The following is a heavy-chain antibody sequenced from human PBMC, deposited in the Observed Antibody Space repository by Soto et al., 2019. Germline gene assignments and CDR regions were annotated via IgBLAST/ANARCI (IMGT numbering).Heavy chain of an antibody. V-gene: IGHV1-8*01. D-gene: IGHD2-2*01. Sequence: ASVKVSCKASGYTFTSYDINWVRQATGQGLEWMGWMNPNSGNTGYAQKFQGRVTMTRNTSISTAYMELSSLRSEDTAVYYCARSRMTRYCSSTSCYSSRGIDYWGQGTLVTVSS. CDR2: MNPNSGNT. J-gene: IGHJ4*02. CDR3: ARSRMTRYCSSTSCYSSRGIDY. CDR1: GYTFTSYD.